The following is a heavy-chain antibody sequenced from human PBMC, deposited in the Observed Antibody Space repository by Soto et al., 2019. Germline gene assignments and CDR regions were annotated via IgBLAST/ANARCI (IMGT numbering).Heavy chain of an antibody. V-gene: IGHV3-15*01. J-gene: IGHJ4*02. CDR3: TSLYYGH. CDR2: IKSKADGGTT. CDR1: EFTFANAW. D-gene: IGHD4-17*01. Sequence: NPGGSLRLSCGASEFTFANAWISWFRQAPGKGLEWVGRIKSKADGGTTDYAAPVKGRFTISRDESQNTLYLQMNSLKTEDTAVDYCTSLYYGHWGQGTLVTVSS.